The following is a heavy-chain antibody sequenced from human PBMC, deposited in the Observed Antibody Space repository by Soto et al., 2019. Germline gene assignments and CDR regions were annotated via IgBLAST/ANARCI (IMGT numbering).Heavy chain of an antibody. D-gene: IGHD3-3*01. CDR2: LVVGSGNT. CDR3: AEVPVLRFFKWLPAYFDY. Sequence: AAVKVSCKPSGFMFTSSAVQWVRQARGQRLEWIGWLVVGSGNTHYAQHFQERVTLTRDMSTGTAYMELSSLMSEDTAVYYCAEVPVLRFFKWLPAYFDYWGQGTLVTVSS. V-gene: IGHV1-58*01. CDR1: GFMFTSSA. J-gene: IGHJ4*02.